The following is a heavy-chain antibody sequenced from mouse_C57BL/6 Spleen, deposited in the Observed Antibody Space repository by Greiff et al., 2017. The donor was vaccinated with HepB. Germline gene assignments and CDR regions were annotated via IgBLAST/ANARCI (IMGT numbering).Heavy chain of an antibody. CDR2: IDPSDSYT. D-gene: IGHD2-3*01. CDR3: ARRGGFYDGYYFDY. J-gene: IGHJ2*01. V-gene: IGHV1-69*01. CDR1: GYTFTSYW. Sequence: VQLQQSGAELVMPGASVKLSCKASGYTFTSYWMHWVKQRPGQGLEWIGEIDPSDSYTNYNQKFKGKSTLTVDKSSSTAYMQLSSLTSEDSAVYYCARRGGFYDGYYFDYWGQGTTLTVSS.